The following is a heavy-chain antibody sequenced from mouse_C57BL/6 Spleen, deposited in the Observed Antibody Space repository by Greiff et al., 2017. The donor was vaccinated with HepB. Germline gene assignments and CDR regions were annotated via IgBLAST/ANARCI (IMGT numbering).Heavy chain of an antibody. J-gene: IGHJ3*01. Sequence: QVQLQQPGAELVKPGASVKVSCKASGYTFTSYWMHWVKQRPGQGLEWIGRIHPSDSDTNYNQKFKGKATLTVDKSSSTAYMQLSSLTSEDSAVYYCAPFLAYYSNYGRFFAYWGQGTLVTVSA. V-gene: IGHV1-74*01. CDR1: GYTFTSYW. CDR3: APFLAYYSNYGRFFAY. CDR2: IHPSDSDT. D-gene: IGHD2-5*01.